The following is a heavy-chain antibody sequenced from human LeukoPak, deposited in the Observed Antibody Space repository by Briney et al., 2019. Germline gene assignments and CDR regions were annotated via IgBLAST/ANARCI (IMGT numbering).Heavy chain of an antibody. CDR2: ISGGSGST. J-gene: IGHJ4*02. CDR3: AKHRFESGGYHSTD. V-gene: IGHV3-23*01. D-gene: IGHD3-22*01. Sequence: GGSPRLSCAASGFTFSSYAMSWVRQAPGKGLAWVSTISGGSGSTYCADSVKGRFTISRDNSKNTLHLQMNSLRDEDTAVYYCAKHRFESGGYHSTDWGQGTLVTVSS. CDR1: GFTFSSYA.